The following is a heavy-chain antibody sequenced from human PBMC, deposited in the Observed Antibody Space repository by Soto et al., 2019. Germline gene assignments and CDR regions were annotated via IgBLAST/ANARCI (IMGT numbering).Heavy chain of an antibody. CDR1: GYTFTNNY. V-gene: IGHV1-46*01. CDR3: AREIIVGDGLDI. D-gene: IGHD2-15*01. Sequence: ASVKVSCKTSGYTFTNNYMHWVRQAPGQGLEWVGMINPSGGTTTYAKNFQGRVTVTSDTSTSTVYMDLSSLRSEDTALYYCAREIIVGDGLDIWGQGTMVTVSS. J-gene: IGHJ3*02. CDR2: INPSGGTT.